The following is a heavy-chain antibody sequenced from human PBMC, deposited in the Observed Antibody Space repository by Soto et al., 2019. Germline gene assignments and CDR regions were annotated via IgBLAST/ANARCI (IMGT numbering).Heavy chain of an antibody. Sequence: GGSLRLSCAASGFTFSSYSMNWVRQAPGKGLEWVSSISSSSSYIYYADSVKGRFTISRDNAKNSLYLQMNSLRAEDTAVYYCARDRILGAAAGSYFDYWGQGTLVPVSS. J-gene: IGHJ4*02. V-gene: IGHV3-21*01. D-gene: IGHD6-13*01. CDR1: GFTFSSYS. CDR3: ARDRILGAAAGSYFDY. CDR2: ISSSSSYI.